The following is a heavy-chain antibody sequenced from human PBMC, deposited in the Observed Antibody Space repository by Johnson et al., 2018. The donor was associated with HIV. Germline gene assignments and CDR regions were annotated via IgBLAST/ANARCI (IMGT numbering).Heavy chain of an antibody. D-gene: IGHD6-19*01. CDR1: GFTVSSNY. CDR2: IYSGGST. V-gene: IGHV3-66*01. Sequence: VQLVESGGGVVQPGGSLRLSCAASGFTVSSNYMSWVRQAPGKGLEWVSVIYSGGSTYYADSVKGRFTISRENAKNSLYLQMNSLRAGDTAVYYCARDIIAVAGYDAFDIWGQGTMVTVSS. J-gene: IGHJ3*02. CDR3: ARDIIAVAGYDAFDI.